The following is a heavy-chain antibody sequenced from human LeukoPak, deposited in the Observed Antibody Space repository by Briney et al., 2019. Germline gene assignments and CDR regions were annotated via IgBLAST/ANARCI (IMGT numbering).Heavy chain of an antibody. V-gene: IGHV3-30*02. CDR2: IRYDGSNK. D-gene: IGHD2-2*01. Sequence: GGSLRLSCAASGLTFSSYGMHWVRQAPGKGLEWVAFIRYDGSNKYHADSVKGRFTISRDNSKNTLYLQMNNLRAEDTAVYYCANRYCSDTTCQETYFDYWGQGTLVTVSS. CDR3: ANRYCSDTTCQETYFDY. J-gene: IGHJ4*02. CDR1: GLTFSSYG.